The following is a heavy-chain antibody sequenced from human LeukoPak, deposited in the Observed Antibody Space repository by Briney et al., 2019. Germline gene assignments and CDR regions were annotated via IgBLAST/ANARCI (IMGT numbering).Heavy chain of an antibody. D-gene: IGHD3-10*01. CDR2: INHSGST. CDR1: GGSFSGYY. CDR3: ARGGSVRGVIKYEMPPGSVPYYYYGMDV. Sequence: PSETLSLTCAVYGGSFSGYYWSWIRQPPGKGLEWIGEINHSGSTNYNPSLKSRVTISVDTSKNQFSLKLSSVTAADTAVYYCARGGSVRGVIKYEMPPGSVPYYYYGMDVWGQGTTVTVSS. V-gene: IGHV4-34*01. J-gene: IGHJ6*02.